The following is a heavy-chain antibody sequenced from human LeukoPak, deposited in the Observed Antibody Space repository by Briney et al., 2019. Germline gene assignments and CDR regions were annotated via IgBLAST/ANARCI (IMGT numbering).Heavy chain of an antibody. Sequence: GGSLRLSCAASGFTFSSYSMNWVRQAPGKGLEWGSSISSSSSYIYYADSVKGRFTISRDNAKNSLYLQMNSLRAEDTAVYYCARDWGGSGSYDWGQGTLVTVSS. CDR1: GFTFSSYS. D-gene: IGHD3-10*01. CDR3: ARDWGGSGSYD. J-gene: IGHJ4*02. CDR2: ISSSSSYI. V-gene: IGHV3-21*01.